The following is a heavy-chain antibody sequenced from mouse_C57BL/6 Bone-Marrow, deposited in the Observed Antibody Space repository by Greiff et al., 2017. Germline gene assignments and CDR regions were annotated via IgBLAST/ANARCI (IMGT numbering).Heavy chain of an antibody. CDR3: ARDGYWYFDV. CDR1: GYTFTDYY. Sequence: EVQLQQSGPVLVKPGASVKMSCKASGYTFTDYYMNWVKQSHGKSLEWIGVINPYNGGTSYNQKFKSKATLTVDKSSSTAYMELNSLTSEDSAVYYCARDGYWYFDVWGTGTTVTVSS. D-gene: IGHD2-3*01. CDR2: INPYNGGT. J-gene: IGHJ1*03. V-gene: IGHV1-19*01.